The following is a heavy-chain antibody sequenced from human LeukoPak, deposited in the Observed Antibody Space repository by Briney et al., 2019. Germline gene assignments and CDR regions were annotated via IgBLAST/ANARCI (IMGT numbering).Heavy chain of an antibody. CDR3: AKETDYNYIYYFDY. V-gene: IGHV3-11*05. CDR2: ISSSSSYT. Sequence: PGGSLRLSCAASGFTFSDYYMSWIRQAPGKGLEWVSYISSSSSYTNYADSVKGRFTISGDNSKNTLYLQMNSLRAEDTAVYSCAKETDYNYIYYFDYWGQGTLVTVSS. CDR1: GFTFSDYY. J-gene: IGHJ4*02. D-gene: IGHD5-24*01.